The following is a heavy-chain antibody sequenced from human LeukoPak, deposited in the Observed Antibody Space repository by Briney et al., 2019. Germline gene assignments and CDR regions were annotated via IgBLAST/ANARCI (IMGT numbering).Heavy chain of an antibody. CDR2: ISWDGGST. V-gene: IGHV3-43D*04. J-gene: IGHJ4*02. CDR3: AKAGSGYSVYYFDY. D-gene: IGHD3-22*01. Sequence: GGSLRLSCAAPGFTFDDYATHWVRQAPGKGLEWVSLISWDGGSTYYADSVKGRFTISRDNSKNSLYLQMNSLRAEDTALYYCAKAGSGYSVYYFDYWGQGTLVTVSS. CDR1: GFTFDDYA.